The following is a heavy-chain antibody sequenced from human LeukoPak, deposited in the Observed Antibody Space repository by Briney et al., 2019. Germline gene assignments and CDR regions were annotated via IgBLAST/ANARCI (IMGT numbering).Heavy chain of an antibody. V-gene: IGHV3-23*01. CDR3: AKDPDYYGSGSEH. Sequence: PGGSLRLSCAASGFTFSSYAMSWVRQAPGKGLEWVSAISGSGGGTYYADSVKGRFTISRDNSKSTLYLQMNSLRAEDTAVYYCAKDPDYYGSGSEHWGQGTLVTVSS. CDR1: GFTFSSYA. D-gene: IGHD3-10*01. J-gene: IGHJ4*02. CDR2: ISGSGGGT.